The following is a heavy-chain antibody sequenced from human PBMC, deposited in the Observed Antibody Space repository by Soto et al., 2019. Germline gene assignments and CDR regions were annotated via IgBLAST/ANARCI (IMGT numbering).Heavy chain of an antibody. CDR1: GASISGFY. Sequence: KPSETLSLTWTVSGASISGFYSRCIRNSAGEGLEWNGRTYATGTPDYNPSLKSRVMMSVDTSKKQFSLKLRSVTAADTAVYYCGRDGTKTLRDWFDPWGQGISVTVSS. D-gene: IGHD1-1*01. CDR3: GRDGTKTLRDWFDP. J-gene: IGHJ5*02. CDR2: TYATGTP. V-gene: IGHV4-4*07.